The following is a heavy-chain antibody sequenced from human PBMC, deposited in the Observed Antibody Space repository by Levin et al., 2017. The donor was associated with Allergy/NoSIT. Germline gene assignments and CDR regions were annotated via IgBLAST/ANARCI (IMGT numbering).Heavy chain of an antibody. D-gene: IGHD3-10*01. CDR3: ARSSQGIEYFDL. CDR1: GFTFSSYS. V-gene: IGHV3-21*01. Sequence: PGGSLRLSCAASGFTFSSYSMNWVRQAPGKGLEWVSSISSSSSYIYYADSVKGRFTISRDNAKNSLYLQMNSLRAEDTAVYYCARSSQGIEYFDLWGRGTLVTVSS. CDR2: ISSSSSYI. J-gene: IGHJ2*01.